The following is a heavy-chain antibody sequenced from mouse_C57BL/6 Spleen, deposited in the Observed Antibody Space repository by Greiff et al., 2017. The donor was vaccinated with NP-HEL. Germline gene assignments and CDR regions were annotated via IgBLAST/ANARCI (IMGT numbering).Heavy chain of an antibody. J-gene: IGHJ3*01. Sequence: VQLQQSGAELAKPGASVKLSCKASGYTFTSYWMNWVKQRPGQGLEWIGYINPSSGYTKYNQKFKDKATLTADKSSSTAYMQLSSLTYEDSAVYYCARSGIYYDYDDGGFAYWGQGTLVTVSA. CDR2: INPSSGYT. V-gene: IGHV1-7*01. CDR1: GYTFTSYW. D-gene: IGHD2-4*01. CDR3: ARSGIYYDYDDGGFAY.